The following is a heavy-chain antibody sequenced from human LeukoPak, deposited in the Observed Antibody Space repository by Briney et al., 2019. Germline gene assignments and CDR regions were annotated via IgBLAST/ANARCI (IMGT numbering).Heavy chain of an antibody. V-gene: IGHV3-11*01. Sequence: KAGGSLRLSCAASGFTFSDYYMSWIRQAPGKGLEWVSYISSSGSTIYYADSVKGRFTISRDNAKNSLYLQMNSLRAEDTAVYYCARFVALVVPAAIADYYFDYWGQGTLVTVSS. D-gene: IGHD2-2*01. CDR2: ISSSGSTI. CDR1: GFTFSDYY. CDR3: ARFVALVVPAAIADYYFDY. J-gene: IGHJ4*02.